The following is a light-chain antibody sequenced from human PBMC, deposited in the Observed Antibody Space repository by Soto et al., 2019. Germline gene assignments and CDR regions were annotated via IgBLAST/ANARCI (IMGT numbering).Light chain of an antibody. V-gene: IGKV1-5*01. CDR1: QSIQTW. Sequence: DIQMTQSPSTLSASVGDRVTISCRASQSIQTWLAWYQQRPGKAPNLLIFDASYLASGVSSRFSGSGSGAEFTLTISSLQADDFATYYCQQYESYPYTFGRGTRLEIK. CDR3: QQYESYPYT. J-gene: IGKJ2*01. CDR2: DAS.